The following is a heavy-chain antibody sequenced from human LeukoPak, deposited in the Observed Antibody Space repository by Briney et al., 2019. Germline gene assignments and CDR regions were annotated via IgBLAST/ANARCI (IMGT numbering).Heavy chain of an antibody. D-gene: IGHD3-22*01. V-gene: IGHV4-61*05. Sequence: PSETLSLTCTVSGGSISSSSYYWGWIRQPPGKGLEWIGDIYNSGSPNYNPSLKSRVTISVDTSKNQFSLKLSSVTAADTAVYYCARVDSSGYYTFFDYWGQGTLVTVSS. J-gene: IGHJ4*02. CDR3: ARVDSSGYYTFFDY. CDR1: GGSISSSSYY. CDR2: IYNSGSP.